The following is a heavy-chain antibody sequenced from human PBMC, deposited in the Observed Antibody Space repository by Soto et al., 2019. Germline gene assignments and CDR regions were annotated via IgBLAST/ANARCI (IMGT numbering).Heavy chain of an antibody. CDR3: TTGYSSSWLDAFDI. Sequence: EVQLVESGGGLVKPGVSLRLSCAASGFTFSNAWMNWVRQAPGKGLEWVGRIKSKTDGGTTDYAAPVKGRFTISRADSKSTLYPQMNSRKTDDTAVYYCTTGYSSSWLDAFDIWSQGTMGTV. CDR1: GFTFSNAW. V-gene: IGHV3-15*07. CDR2: IKSKTDGGTT. J-gene: IGHJ3*02. D-gene: IGHD6-13*01.